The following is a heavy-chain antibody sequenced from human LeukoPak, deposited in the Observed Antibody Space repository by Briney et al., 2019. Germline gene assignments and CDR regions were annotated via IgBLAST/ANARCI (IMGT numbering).Heavy chain of an antibody. CDR1: GGSISSYY. Sequence: SETLSLTCTVSGGSISSYYWSWIRQPPGKGLEWIGYIYYSGSTNYNPSLKSRVTISVDTSKNQFSLKLSSVTAADTAVYYCARAEVITIFGVVILDYFDYWGQETLVTVSS. D-gene: IGHD3-3*01. CDR2: IYYSGST. J-gene: IGHJ4*02. V-gene: IGHV4-59*01. CDR3: ARAEVITIFGVVILDYFDY.